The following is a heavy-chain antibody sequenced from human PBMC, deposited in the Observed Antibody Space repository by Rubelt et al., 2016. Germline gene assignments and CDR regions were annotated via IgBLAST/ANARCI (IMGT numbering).Heavy chain of an antibody. V-gene: IGHV4-38-2*02. D-gene: IGHD3-10*01. J-gene: IGHJ2*01. CDR1: GYSISSGYY. CDR3: ARDPKPMAQCNWCFDL. Sequence: QVQLQESGPGLVKPSETLSLTCSISGYSISSGYYWGWIRQPPGKGLEWIGSIYHSGSTYYNPSLKSRVTISVDTSKNQFVLTFSSVTASDTAVYVCARDPKPMAQCNWCFDLWGRGTLVTVSS. CDR2: IYHSGST.